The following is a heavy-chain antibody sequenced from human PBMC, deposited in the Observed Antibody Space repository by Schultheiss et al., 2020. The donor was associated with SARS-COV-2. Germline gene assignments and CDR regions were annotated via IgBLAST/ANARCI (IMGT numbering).Heavy chain of an antibody. CDR3: ARGILVPYSSSWYLIRRGYYFNY. CDR1: GYTFTSYD. J-gene: IGHJ4*02. D-gene: IGHD6-13*01. CDR2: MNPNSGNT. V-gene: IGHV1-8*01. Sequence: ASVKVSCKASGYTFTSYDINGVRQATGQGLEWMGWMNPNSGNTGYAQKFQGRVTMTRNTSISTAYMELSSLRSEDTAVYYCARGILVPYSSSWYLIRRGYYFNYRGQGTLVKVSS.